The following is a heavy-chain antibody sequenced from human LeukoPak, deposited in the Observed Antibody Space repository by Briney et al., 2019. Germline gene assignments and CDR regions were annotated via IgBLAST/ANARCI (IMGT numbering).Heavy chain of an antibody. D-gene: IGHD5-12*01. CDR1: GYTFTSYD. J-gene: IGHJ4*02. CDR2: MNPNSGNT. Sequence: GASVKASCKASGYTFTSYDINWVRQATGQGLEWMGWMNPNSGNTGYAQKFQGRVTMTRNTSISTAYMELSSLRSEDTAVYYCARLGYSGYEYYFDYWGQGTLVTVSS. CDR3: ARLGYSGYEYYFDY. V-gene: IGHV1-8*01.